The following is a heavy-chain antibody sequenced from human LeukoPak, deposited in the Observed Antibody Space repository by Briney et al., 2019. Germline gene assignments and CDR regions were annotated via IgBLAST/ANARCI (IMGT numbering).Heavy chain of an antibody. CDR2: IRYDGSNK. V-gene: IGHV3-30*02. CDR1: GLPFRSFG. J-gene: IGHJ4*02. CDR3: AKVPGIVGAKGQVY. D-gene: IGHD1-26*01. Sequence: PGGSLKLSCAAPGLPFRSFGMHWVRKAPGKGLRGWEFIRYDGSNKYYADSVKGRFTISRDNSKNTLYLQMNSLRAEDTAVYYCAKVPGIVGAKGQVYWGQGTLVTVSS.